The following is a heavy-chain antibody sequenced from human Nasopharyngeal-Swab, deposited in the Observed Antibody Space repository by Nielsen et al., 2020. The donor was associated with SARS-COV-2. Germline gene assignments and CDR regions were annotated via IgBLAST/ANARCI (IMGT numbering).Heavy chain of an antibody. V-gene: IGHV1-46*01. CDR2: INPTGGGT. Sequence: ASVKVSCKASAYTLSRYYIHWVRQAPGLGPAWMGIINPTGGGTRSAQNFQGRVSLTRDTSTSTLYMELCSVTPEDTALFYCARAFTRASWDKENWFDTEGQVTLVTVSS. J-gene: IGHJ5*02. CDR3: ARAFTRASWDKENWFDT. CDR1: AYTLSRYY. D-gene: IGHD1-26*01.